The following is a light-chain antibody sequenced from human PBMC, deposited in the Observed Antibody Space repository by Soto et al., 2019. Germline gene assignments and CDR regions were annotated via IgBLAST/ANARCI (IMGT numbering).Light chain of an antibody. Sequence: EIVLTQSPGTLSFSPGERATLSSGASQSVSSNYLAWYQQKPGQAPRLLIYGASYRAAGIPDRFSGSGSGTDFTLTISRLEPEDFALYYCQQYGSSPWTFGQGTKVDIK. V-gene: IGKV3-20*01. CDR1: QSVSSNY. CDR2: GAS. CDR3: QQYGSSPWT. J-gene: IGKJ1*01.